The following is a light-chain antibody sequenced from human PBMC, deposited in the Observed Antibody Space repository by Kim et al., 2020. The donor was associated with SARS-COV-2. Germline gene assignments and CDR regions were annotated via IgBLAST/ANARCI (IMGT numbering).Light chain of an antibody. V-gene: IGLV1-47*01. J-gene: IGLJ3*02. Sequence: GQRATISCAGSGSNIGSNYVYWYQQLPGTAPKLLIYRNNQRPSGVPDRFSGSKSGTSASLAISGLRSEDEADYYCAAWDDSLSGWVFGGGTQLTVL. CDR1: GSNIGSNY. CDR2: RNN. CDR3: AAWDDSLSGWV.